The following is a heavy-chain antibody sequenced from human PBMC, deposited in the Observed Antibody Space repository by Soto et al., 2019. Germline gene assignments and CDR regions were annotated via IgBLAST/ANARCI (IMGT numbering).Heavy chain of an antibody. J-gene: IGHJ6*02. V-gene: IGHV3-21*01. D-gene: IGHD3-22*01. Sequence: GGSLKLSCAASGFTFSSYSMNWVRQAPGKGLEWVSSISSSSSYIYYADSVKGRFTISRDNAKNSLYLQMNSLRAEDTAVYYCAGDPIVVVITYYCYCGMDVWGQGTTVTVSS. CDR2: ISSSSSYI. CDR1: GFTFSSYS. CDR3: AGDPIVVVITYYCYCGMDV.